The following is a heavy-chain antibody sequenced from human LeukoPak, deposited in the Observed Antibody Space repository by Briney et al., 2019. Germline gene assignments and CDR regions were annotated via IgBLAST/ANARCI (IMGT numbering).Heavy chain of an antibody. J-gene: IGHJ4*02. D-gene: IGHD1-26*01. Sequence: PSETLSLTCAVSGGSISSTDWWSWVRQPPGKGLEWIGYIYNSGSANYNPSLKSRVTISVDTSKNQISLKLSSVTAADTAVYYCARGQWGFDYWGQGTLVTVSS. CDR3: ARGQWGFDY. V-gene: IGHV4-4*02. CDR1: GGSISSTDW. CDR2: IYNSGSA.